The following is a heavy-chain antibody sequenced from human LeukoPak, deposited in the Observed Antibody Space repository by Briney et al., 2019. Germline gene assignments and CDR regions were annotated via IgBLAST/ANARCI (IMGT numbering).Heavy chain of an antibody. J-gene: IGHJ3*02. D-gene: IGHD3-9*01. CDR3: ARTIGSKNAFDI. CDR2: ISTDGTST. Sequence: GGTLRLSCAASGFTFSTYWMHWVRQAPGKGLVWVSRISTDGTSTNYADSVKGRFTISRDNGNNTRYLQMNSLRAEDTAVYYCARTIGSKNAFDIWGQGTMVTVSS. V-gene: IGHV3-74*01. CDR1: GFTFSTYW.